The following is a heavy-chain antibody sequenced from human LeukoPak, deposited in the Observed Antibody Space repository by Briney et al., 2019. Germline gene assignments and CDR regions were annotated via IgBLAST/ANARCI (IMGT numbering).Heavy chain of an antibody. J-gene: IGHJ4*02. CDR3: ARDWLLRYSQGGFDS. D-gene: IGHD3-9*01. CDR1: GYTFTGYY. V-gene: IGHV1-2*02. CDR2: INPNSGGT. Sequence: ASVKVSCKASGYTFTGYYMHWVRQAPGQGLEWMGWINPNSGGTNYAQKFQGRVTMTRDTSISTAYMELSSLRYDDTAVYYCARDWLLRYSQGGFDSWGQGSLVTVSS.